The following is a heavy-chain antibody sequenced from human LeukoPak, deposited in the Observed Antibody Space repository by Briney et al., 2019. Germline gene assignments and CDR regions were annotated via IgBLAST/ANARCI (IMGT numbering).Heavy chain of an antibody. V-gene: IGHV3-7*04. J-gene: IGHJ4*02. D-gene: IGHD1-1*01. CDR2: IKEDGGAT. Sequence: GGSLRLSCAAFGFTFSTYWMTWVRQAPGKGPEWVANIKEDGGATYYVDSVKGRFTISRDNAKKSLYLQMNSLRAEDTAVYYCARDSPGYLAYDSWGQGTLVTVSS. CDR1: GFTFSTYW. CDR3: ARDSPGYLAYDS.